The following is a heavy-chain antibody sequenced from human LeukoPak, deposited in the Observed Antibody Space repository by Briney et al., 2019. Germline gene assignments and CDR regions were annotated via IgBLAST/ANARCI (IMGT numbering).Heavy chain of an antibody. CDR1: GFTFSSYG. J-gene: IGHJ6*03. CDR3: AKDGVYYDSSGYSFYYYYYMDV. D-gene: IGHD3-22*01. CDR2: VRYDGSNK. V-gene: IGHV3-30*02. Sequence: GGSLRLSCAASGFTFSSYGMHWDRQAPGKGLEWVAFVRYDGSNKYYADSVKGRFTISRDNSKNTPYLQMNSLRAEDTAVYYCAKDGVYYDSSGYSFYYYYYMDVWGKGTTVTISS.